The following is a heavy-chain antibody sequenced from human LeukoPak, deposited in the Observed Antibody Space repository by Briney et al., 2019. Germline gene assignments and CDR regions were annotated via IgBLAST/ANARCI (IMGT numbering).Heavy chain of an antibody. Sequence: PSETLSLTCTVSGGSISSYYWSWIRQPAGKGLEWIGRIYTGGSTNYNPSLKSRVTMSIDTSKNQFSLKLSSVTAADTAVYYCARQYCSSGSCYLRNYNWFDPWGQGTLVTVSS. V-gene: IGHV4-4*07. CDR1: GGSISSYY. CDR2: IYTGGST. CDR3: ARQYCSSGSCYLRNYNWFDP. J-gene: IGHJ5*02. D-gene: IGHD2-15*01.